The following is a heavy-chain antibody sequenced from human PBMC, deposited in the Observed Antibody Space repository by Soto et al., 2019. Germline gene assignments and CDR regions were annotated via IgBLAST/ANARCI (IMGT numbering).Heavy chain of an antibody. Sequence: PGGSLRLSCAASGFTFSAFSMHWVRQAPGKGLEWVAVILYDGSNEYYADSVKGRFTISRDNSNNTLYLQMNSLRAEDTAVYFCARVWGWRTSGRSNSGFWFDYWGQGTLVTVSS. V-gene: IGHV3-30-3*01. CDR2: ILYDGSNE. J-gene: IGHJ4*02. D-gene: IGHD3-3*01. CDR1: GFTFSAFS. CDR3: ARVWGWRTSGRSNSGFWFDY.